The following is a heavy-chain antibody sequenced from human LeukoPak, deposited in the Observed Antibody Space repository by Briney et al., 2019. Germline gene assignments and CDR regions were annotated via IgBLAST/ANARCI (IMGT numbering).Heavy chain of an antibody. CDR1: GFTFSSYS. CDR2: ISGNGGRT. V-gene: IGHV3-23*01. Sequence: GGSLRLSCAASGFTFSSYSMNWVRQAPGKGLEWVSAISGNGGRTYPADSVKGRFTISRDNSKNTLYLQMNSLRAEDTAVYYCAKDNSKYGFDYWGQGTLVTVSS. D-gene: IGHD2-2*01. CDR3: AKDNSKYGFDY. J-gene: IGHJ4*02.